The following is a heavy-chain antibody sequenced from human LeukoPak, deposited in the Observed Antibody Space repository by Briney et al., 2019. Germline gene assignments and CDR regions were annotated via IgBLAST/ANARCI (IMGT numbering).Heavy chain of an antibody. Sequence: RGGSLRLSCVASGFTFSSYAMHWVRQTPGKALEYVSGINSKGCSIHYANSVKGRFTLSRDNSKHTLYLQMGSLRTEDTAVYYCARAVTVTAESAFGYWGQGPLVTVHS. V-gene: IGHV3-64*01. D-gene: IGHD4-17*01. J-gene: IGHJ4*02. CDR2: INSKGCSI. CDR1: GFTFSSYA. CDR3: ARAVTVTAESAFGY.